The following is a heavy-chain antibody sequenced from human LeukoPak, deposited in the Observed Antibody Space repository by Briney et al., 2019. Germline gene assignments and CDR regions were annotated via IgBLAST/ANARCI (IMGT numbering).Heavy chain of an antibody. Sequence: GGSLRLSCGASGFTFSSYAMSWVRQAPGKGLEWVSVITSSGASTYYADSVKGRFTISRDNSKNTLYLQMNSLRVEDTAVYYCAKGGATILSAFDIWGQGTMVTVSS. CDR1: GFTFSSYA. CDR3: AKGGATILSAFDI. V-gene: IGHV3-23*01. D-gene: IGHD1-26*01. J-gene: IGHJ3*02. CDR2: ITSSGAST.